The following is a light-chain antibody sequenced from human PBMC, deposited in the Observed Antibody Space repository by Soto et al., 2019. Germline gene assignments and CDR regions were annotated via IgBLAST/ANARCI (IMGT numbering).Light chain of an antibody. Sequence: DIQMTQSPSSLSASVGDRVTITCRASQSISSYLNWYQQKPGKAPKLLIYAASSLQSGVPSRFSGSGSGTDFTLTISSLQPEDFATNYCQQSYSTPWTCGQGTKVEIK. J-gene: IGKJ1*01. V-gene: IGKV1-39*01. CDR2: AAS. CDR1: QSISSY. CDR3: QQSYSTPWT.